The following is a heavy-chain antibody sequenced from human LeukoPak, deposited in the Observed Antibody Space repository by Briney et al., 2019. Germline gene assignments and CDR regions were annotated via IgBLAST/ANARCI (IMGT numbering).Heavy chain of an antibody. CDR1: GGSISSSSNFY. Sequence: PSETLSLTCTVSGGSISSSSNFYWGWIRQPPGKGLEWIGNIYYSGSTFYNPSLKSRVTISVDTSENQFSLKLSSVTAADTAVYYCARRTAASAIDYWGQGTLVTVSS. V-gene: IGHV4-39*01. CDR2: IYYSGST. CDR3: ARRTAASAIDY. D-gene: IGHD2-15*01. J-gene: IGHJ4*02.